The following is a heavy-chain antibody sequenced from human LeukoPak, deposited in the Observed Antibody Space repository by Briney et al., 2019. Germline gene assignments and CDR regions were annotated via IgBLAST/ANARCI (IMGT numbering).Heavy chain of an antibody. CDR3: ASGIQWLLQPWGAFDI. V-gene: IGHV3-33*01. D-gene: IGHD6-19*01. CDR2: LWYDGSKK. Sequence: GGSLRLSCAASGFTLGSHAMHWVRQAPGKGLEWVAALWYDGSKKYYTDSVAGRFAISRDNSKNTLYLQMNSLRAEDTAVYYCASGIQWLLQPWGAFDIWGQGTMVTVSS. CDR1: GFTLGSHA. J-gene: IGHJ3*02.